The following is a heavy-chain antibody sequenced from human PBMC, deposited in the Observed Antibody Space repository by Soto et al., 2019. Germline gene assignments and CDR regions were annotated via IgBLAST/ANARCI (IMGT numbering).Heavy chain of an antibody. D-gene: IGHD3-22*01. CDR3: ARLVRTRPMVVHYYTGMDV. Sequence: LKLSCKGSGYSFTSYWISWVRQMPGKGLARMGRIDPSDSYTNYSPYFQVHVITGADKSVITADLQWSSLKASDNAMYYCARLVRTRPMVVHYYTGMDVWGQGTTVTVSS. V-gene: IGHV5-10-1*01. J-gene: IGHJ6*02. CDR1: GYSFTSYW. CDR2: IDPSDSYT.